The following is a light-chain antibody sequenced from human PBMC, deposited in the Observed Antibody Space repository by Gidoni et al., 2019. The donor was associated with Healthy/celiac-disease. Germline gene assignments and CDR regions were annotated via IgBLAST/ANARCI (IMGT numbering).Light chain of an antibody. Sequence: DIQMTQSPSSLSASVGERVTITCRASQGISSYLNWYQQKPGKAPKLLIYAASSLQSGVPSRFSGSGSGTDFTLTISSLQPEDFATYSCQQSYSTPQTFGGGTKVEIK. CDR1: QGISSY. CDR3: QQSYSTPQT. CDR2: AAS. V-gene: IGKV1-39*01. J-gene: IGKJ4*01.